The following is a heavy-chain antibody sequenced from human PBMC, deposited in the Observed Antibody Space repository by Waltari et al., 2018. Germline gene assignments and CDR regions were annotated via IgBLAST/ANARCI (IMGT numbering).Heavy chain of an antibody. CDR1: GYTFISYS. D-gene: IGHD4-17*01. CDR2: INVGNGDT. Sequence: QVQLVQSGTEVKKPGATVKVSCKTSGYTFISYSMHWVRPAPGQRPEWMGWINVGNGDTKYSQEFQGRVTITSDTFARTTYMELRSLRSEDMAVYFCARGSRLPFFDWWGQGTLVSVSS. CDR3: ARGSRLPFFDW. J-gene: IGHJ4*02. V-gene: IGHV1-3*03.